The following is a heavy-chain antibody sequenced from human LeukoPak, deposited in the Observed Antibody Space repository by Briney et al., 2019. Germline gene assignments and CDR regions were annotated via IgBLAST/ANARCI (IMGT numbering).Heavy chain of an antibody. CDR1: GYTFTSYG. CDR3: TISEWSEFLYYYYYYVDA. J-gene: IGHJ6*03. D-gene: IGHD3-3*01. Sequence: ASVKVSCKASGYTFTSYGISWVRQAPGQGLEWMGWISAYNGNTNYAQKLQVRVTMTTDRSTSTAYMELRSLRPNDTAVYNCTISEWSEFLYYYYYYVDAWGKGTTVTVSS. V-gene: IGHV1-18*01. CDR2: ISAYNGNT.